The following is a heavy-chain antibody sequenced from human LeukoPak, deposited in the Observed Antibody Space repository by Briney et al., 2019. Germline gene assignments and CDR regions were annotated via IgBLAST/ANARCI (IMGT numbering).Heavy chain of an antibody. Sequence: SETLSLTCTVSGHSIGGSYWSWIRQPPGKGLECIGYIYYTGSTNYNPSLKSRVTISLDMSNNLFSLKLTSVTAADTAVYYCARTPLSLVGAIPWGQGTLVTVSS. D-gene: IGHD1-26*01. J-gene: IGHJ5*02. V-gene: IGHV4-59*01. CDR1: GHSIGGSY. CDR3: ARTPLSLVGAIP. CDR2: IYYTGST.